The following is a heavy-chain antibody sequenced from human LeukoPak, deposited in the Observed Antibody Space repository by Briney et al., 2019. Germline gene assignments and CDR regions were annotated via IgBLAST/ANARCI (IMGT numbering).Heavy chain of an antibody. CDR2: INPNSGGT. V-gene: IGHV1-2*02. Sequence: ASVKVSCKASGYTFTGYYMHWVRQAPGQGLEWMGWINPNSGGTNYAQKFQGRVTMTRDTSISTAYMELSRLRSVDTAVYYCARANRGEVTAIDDYWGQGTLVTVSS. J-gene: IGHJ4*02. CDR1: GYTFTGYY. CDR3: ARANRGEVTAIDDY. D-gene: IGHD2-21*02.